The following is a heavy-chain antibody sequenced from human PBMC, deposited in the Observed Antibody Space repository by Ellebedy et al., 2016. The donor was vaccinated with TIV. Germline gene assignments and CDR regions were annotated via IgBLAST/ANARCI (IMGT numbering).Heavy chain of an antibody. J-gene: IGHJ4*02. V-gene: IGHV1-69*10. CDR2: ITPVVGRP. CDR3: ARECISRSGVPLFEF. CDR1: GRDFVSYD. Sequence: AASVKVSCKASGRDFVSYDFNWVRQAPGQRLEWLGGITPVVGRPNYAQQIQDRLTITADRSTNTVSLEMRGLRSDDTAVYFCARECISRSGVPLFEFWGQGTLIGVSS. D-gene: IGHD2-8*01.